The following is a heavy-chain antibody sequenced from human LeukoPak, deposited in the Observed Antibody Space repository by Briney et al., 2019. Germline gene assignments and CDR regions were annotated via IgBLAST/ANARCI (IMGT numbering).Heavy chain of an antibody. CDR2: ISSSGSTI. J-gene: IGHJ4*02. V-gene: IGHV3-48*03. D-gene: IGHD4-11*01. CDR3: ARDRTTVTTLDY. CDR1: GFTFSSYE. Sequence: PGGALRVSCAASGFTFSSYEMNWVRQAPGKGLEWVSYISSSGSTIYYADSVKGRFTISRDNAKNSLYLQMNSLRAEDTAVYYCARDRTTVTTLDYWGQGTLVTVSS.